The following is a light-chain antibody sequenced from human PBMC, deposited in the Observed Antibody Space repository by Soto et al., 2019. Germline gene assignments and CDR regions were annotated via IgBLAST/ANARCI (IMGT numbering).Light chain of an antibody. CDR3: SSYTTRRTYV. CDR1: SSDLGAYNF. V-gene: IGLV2-14*01. J-gene: IGLJ1*01. CDR2: EVS. Sequence: ALTQPASVSGSPGQSITISCTGTSSDLGAYNFVSWYQQYPGEAPKLIIYEVSNRPSGVTTRFSGSKSGNTASLTVSGLQTEDEADYHCSSYTTRRTYVFGTGTKVTVL.